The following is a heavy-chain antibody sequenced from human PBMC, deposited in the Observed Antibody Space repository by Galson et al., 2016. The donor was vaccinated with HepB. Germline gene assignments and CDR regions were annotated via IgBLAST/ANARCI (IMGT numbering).Heavy chain of an antibody. CDR2: ISRDGMDR. CDR3: AKDLERYGGNSAAYYYCGMDV. CDR1: GFTFSSYA. Sequence: SLRLSCAASGFTFSSYAMHWVRQAPGKGLEWLASISRDGMDRYYEDSVKGRFALSRDNSKNTLYPQTNSLRPEDTATYYCAKDLERYGGNSAAYYYCGMDVWGQGTKVTVSS. V-gene: IGHV3-30*09. J-gene: IGHJ6*02. D-gene: IGHD4-23*01.